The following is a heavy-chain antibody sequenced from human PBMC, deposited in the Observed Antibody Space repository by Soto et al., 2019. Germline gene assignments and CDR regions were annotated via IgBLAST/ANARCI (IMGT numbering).Heavy chain of an antibody. V-gene: IGHV1-24*01. Sequence: ASVKVSCKVSGYTLTELSMHWLRQAPGKGLEWMGGFDAEDGETIYAQKLQGRVTMTADTSTNTAYMELSSLRSEDTAVYYCARGDFWSGYYISYYYGMDVWGQGTTVTVSS. CDR3: ARGDFWSGYYISYYYGMDV. J-gene: IGHJ6*02. CDR2: FDAEDGET. CDR1: GYTLTELS. D-gene: IGHD3-3*01.